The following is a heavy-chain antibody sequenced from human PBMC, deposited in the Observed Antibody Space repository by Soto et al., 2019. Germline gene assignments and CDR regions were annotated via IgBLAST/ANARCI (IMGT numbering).Heavy chain of an antibody. J-gene: IGHJ4*02. CDR3: ARDVWCDFDY. D-gene: IGHD3-16*01. V-gene: IGHV3-7*04. Sequence: EVQLVESGGDLVQPGGSLRLSCAASGFTFSYYWMTWVRQAPGKGLEWVANLNQDGSAKYYVDSVKGRFTISRDNAKNSLYLQMNSLRGEDTAVYYCARDVWCDFDYWGQGTLVTVSS. CDR1: GFTFSYYW. CDR2: LNQDGSAK.